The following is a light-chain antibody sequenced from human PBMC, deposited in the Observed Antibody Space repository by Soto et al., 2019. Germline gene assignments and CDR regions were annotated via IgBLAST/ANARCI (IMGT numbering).Light chain of an antibody. CDR1: QTVRNNY. CDR2: DVS. Sequence: EFVLTQSQGTLSLSPGERATLSCRASQTVRNNYLAWYQQKPGQPPRLLIYDVSNRATGIPARFSGSGSGTDFTLTITSLEPEDFAVYFCHQRYNWPRVTFGQGTRLEIK. J-gene: IGKJ5*01. CDR3: HQRYNWPRVT. V-gene: IGKV3D-20*02.